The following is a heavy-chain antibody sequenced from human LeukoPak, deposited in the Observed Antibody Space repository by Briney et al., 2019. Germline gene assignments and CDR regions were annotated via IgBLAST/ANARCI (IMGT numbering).Heavy chain of an antibody. J-gene: IGHJ4*02. D-gene: IGHD6-13*01. CDR1: GYTFTTYG. V-gene: IGHV1-69*04. CDR3: ARDSVAAPSDF. CDR2: IIPILGIA. Sequence: ASVKVSCKASGYTFTTYGISWVRQAPGQGLEWMGRIIPILGIANYAQKFQGRVTITADKSTSTAYMELSSLRSEDTAVYYCARDSVAAPSDFWGQGTLVTVSS.